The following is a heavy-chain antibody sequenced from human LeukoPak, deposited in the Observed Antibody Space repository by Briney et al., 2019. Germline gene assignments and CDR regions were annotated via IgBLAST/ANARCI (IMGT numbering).Heavy chain of an antibody. V-gene: IGHV4-34*01. CDR2: INHSGST. CDR1: GGSFSGYY. J-gene: IGHJ4*02. CDR3: ARKGRTVTTPPDY. D-gene: IGHD4-17*01. Sequence: SETLSLTCAVYGGSFSGYYWSWIRQPPGKGLEWIGEINHSGSTNYNPSLKSRVTISVDTSKNQFSLKLSSVTAADTAVYYCARKGRTVTTPPDYWGQGNLVTVSS.